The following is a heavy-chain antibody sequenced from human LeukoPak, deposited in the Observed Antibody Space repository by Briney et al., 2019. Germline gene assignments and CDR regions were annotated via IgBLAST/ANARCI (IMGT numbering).Heavy chain of an antibody. D-gene: IGHD3-10*01. CDR3: ARHKGSTHFDY. V-gene: IGHV3-7*04. CDR2: IKQDGSEK. Sequence: GGSLRLSCAASGFTCSSYWMSWVRQAPGKGLEWVANIKQDGSEKYYVDSVKGRFTISRDNAKNSLYLQMNSLRAEDTAVYYCARHKGSTHFDYWGQGTLVSVSS. J-gene: IGHJ4*02. CDR1: GFTCSSYW.